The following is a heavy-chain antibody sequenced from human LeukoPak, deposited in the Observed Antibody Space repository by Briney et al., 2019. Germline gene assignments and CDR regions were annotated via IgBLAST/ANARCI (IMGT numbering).Heavy chain of an antibody. V-gene: IGHV4-39*01. D-gene: IGHD5-18*01. CDR1: GGSISSSSYY. CDR3: ASGYGYPSPFDY. J-gene: IGHJ4*02. CDR2: IYYSGST. Sequence: SETLSLTCTVSGGSISSSSYYWGWIRQPPGKGLEWIGSIYYSGSTYYNPSLKSRVTISVDTSKNQFSLKLSSVTAADTAVYYCASGYGYPSPFDYWGQGTLVTVSS.